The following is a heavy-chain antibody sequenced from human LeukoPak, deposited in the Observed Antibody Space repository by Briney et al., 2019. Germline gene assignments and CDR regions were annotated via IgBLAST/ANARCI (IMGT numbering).Heavy chain of an antibody. J-gene: IGHJ4*02. CDR1: GGSFSGYY. CDR3: ARSYYYGSGSYCY. CDR2: INHSGST. D-gene: IGHD3-10*01. V-gene: IGHV4-34*01. Sequence: SETLSLTCAVYGGSFSGYYWSWIRQPLGKGLEWIGEINHSGSTNYNPSLKSRVTISVDTSKNQFSLKLSSVTAADTAVYYCARSYYYGSGSYCYWGQGTLVTVSS.